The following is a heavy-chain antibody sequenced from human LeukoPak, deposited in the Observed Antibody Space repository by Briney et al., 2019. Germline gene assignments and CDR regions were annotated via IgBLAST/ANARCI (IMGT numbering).Heavy chain of an antibody. Sequence: PSETLSLTRSVSGGSISSRSHYWGWIRQSPGKGLEWIGTIYYSGTTFYNPSLQSRVSISVDTSRNQFSLRLNSVTAADTAVYYCARRNDYDFWSGNQYYFDYWGQGTLVAVSS. D-gene: IGHD3-3*01. CDR1: GGSISSRSHY. J-gene: IGHJ4*02. CDR3: ARRNDYDFWSGNQYYFDY. V-gene: IGHV4-39*01. CDR2: IYYSGTT.